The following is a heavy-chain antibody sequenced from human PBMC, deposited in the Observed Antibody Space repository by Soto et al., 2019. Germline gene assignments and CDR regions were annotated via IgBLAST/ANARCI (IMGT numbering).Heavy chain of an antibody. J-gene: IGHJ4*02. Sequence: EASVKVSCKASGYTFTSYEMHWVRQAPGHKREWMGRINVINGNAYYSQRIQGRATFTRDTSASTVYMELSSLISGDTAVYYCVVSRGWCAFHDWGQGTVVTVSS. CDR1: GYTFTSYE. V-gene: IGHV1-3*01. D-gene: IGHD6-19*01. CDR2: INVINGNA. CDR3: VVSRGWCAFHD.